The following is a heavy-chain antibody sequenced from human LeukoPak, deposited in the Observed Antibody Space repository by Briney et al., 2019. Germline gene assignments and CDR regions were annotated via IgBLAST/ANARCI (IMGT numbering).Heavy chain of an antibody. V-gene: IGHV3-74*01. CDR3: ARDWVHSYVGVQIDP. CDR1: GFTFSSYW. D-gene: IGHD3-10*02. J-gene: IGHJ5*02. Sequence: GGSLRLSCAASGFTFSSYWMHWVRQAPGKGLVWVSRIKGDGGNICYADSVKGRFTISRDNAKNTLYLQMNSLRAEDTAIYYCARDWVHSYVGVQIDPWGQGTLVTVSS. CDR2: IKGDGGNI.